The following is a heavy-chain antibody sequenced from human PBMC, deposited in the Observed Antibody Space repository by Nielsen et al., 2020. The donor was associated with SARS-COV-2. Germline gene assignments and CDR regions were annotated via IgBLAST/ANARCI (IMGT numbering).Heavy chain of an antibody. CDR3: ARGNYYDSSGSITLLLDY. CDR2: IKQDGSEK. D-gene: IGHD3-22*01. Sequence: GESLKISCAASGFTFSSYWMHWVRQAPGKGLEWVANIKQDGSEKYYVDSVKGRFTISRDNSKNTLYLQMNSLRAEDTAVYYCARGNYYDSSGSITLLLDYWGQGTLVTVSS. J-gene: IGHJ4*02. V-gene: IGHV3-7*01. CDR1: GFTFSSYW.